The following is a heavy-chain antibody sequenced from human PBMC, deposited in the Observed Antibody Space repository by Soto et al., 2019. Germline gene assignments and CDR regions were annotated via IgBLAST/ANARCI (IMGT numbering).Heavy chain of an antibody. Sequence: PGGSLRLSCAAPGFTFGNYGMHWVSQAPGKGLEWVAVISYDGSNKYYADSVKGRFTISRDSSKNTLYLQMNSLGADDTAVYYCATPVAEMATRWAHAMDVWGQGTTVTVSS. D-gene: IGHD5-12*01. CDR3: ATPVAEMATRWAHAMDV. CDR2: ISYDGSNK. V-gene: IGHV3-30*03. CDR1: GFTFGNYG. J-gene: IGHJ6*02.